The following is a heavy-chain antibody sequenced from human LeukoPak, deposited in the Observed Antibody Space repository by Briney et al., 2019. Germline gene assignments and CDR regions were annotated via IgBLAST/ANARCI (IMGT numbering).Heavy chain of an antibody. V-gene: IGHV3-23*01. CDR1: GFTFSSYA. D-gene: IGHD6-13*01. CDR3: AKGGYSSSWYVDSYLDY. Sequence: GGSLRLSCAASGFTFSSYAMSWVRQAPGKGLEWVSAISGSGGSTYYADSVKGRFTISRDNSKNTLYLQMNSLRAEDTAVYYCAKGGYSSSWYVDSYLDYWGQGTLVTVSS. J-gene: IGHJ4*02. CDR2: ISGSGGST.